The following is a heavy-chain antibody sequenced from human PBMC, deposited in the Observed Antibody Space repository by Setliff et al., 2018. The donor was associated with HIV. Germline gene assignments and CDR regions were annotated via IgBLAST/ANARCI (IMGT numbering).Heavy chain of an antibody. Sequence: SETLSLTCAVYGGSFSGYYWSWIRQPPGKGLEWIGQINHSGSTRYNPSLKRRVTISVDTSKNQFSLKVNSVTAADTAVYYCARFGVVILRGLDVWGKGTTVTVSS. D-gene: IGHD3-3*01. V-gene: IGHV4-34*01. CDR3: ARFGVVILRGLDV. J-gene: IGHJ6*04. CDR1: GGSFSGYY. CDR2: INHSGST.